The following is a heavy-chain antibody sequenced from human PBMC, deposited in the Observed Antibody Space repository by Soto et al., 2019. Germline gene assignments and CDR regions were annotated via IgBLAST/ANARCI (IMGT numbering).Heavy chain of an antibody. D-gene: IGHD4-17*01. CDR1: GGSLVSYY. J-gene: IGHJ6*02. Sequence: QVQLQESGPGLVGASATLSLTCTVSGGSLVSYYWSWIRQPPGKGLERIGYVFYTGRANYNASLKSRVSISLDTSNYQFSLKLSSVTAADTAVYYCARDGDGRVTTNPYYDNGMDVWGPGTTVTVSS. V-gene: IGHV4-59*01. CDR3: ARDGDGRVTTNPYYDNGMDV. CDR2: VFYTGRA.